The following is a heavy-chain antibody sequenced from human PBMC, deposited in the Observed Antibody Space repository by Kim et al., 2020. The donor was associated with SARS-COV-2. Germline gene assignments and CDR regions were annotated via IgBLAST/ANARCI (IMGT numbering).Heavy chain of an antibody. J-gene: IGHJ4*02. V-gene: IGHV4-4*02. Sequence: NSHPSLKSRVTISVDTSKNQFSLKLSSVTAADTAGYYCARDGGPPAALDYWGQGTLVTVSS. CDR3: ARDGGPPAALDY. D-gene: IGHD2-2*01.